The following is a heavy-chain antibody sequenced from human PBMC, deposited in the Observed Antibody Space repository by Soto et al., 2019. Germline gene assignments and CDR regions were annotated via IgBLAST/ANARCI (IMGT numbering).Heavy chain of an antibody. D-gene: IGHD6-13*01. CDR2: ISGSGGST. CDR3: AKGGGIAAAGRFDY. V-gene: IGHV3-23*01. J-gene: IGHJ4*02. Sequence: EVQLLESGGGLVQPGGSLRLSCAASGFTFSSYAMSCVRQAPGKGLEWGSAISGSGGSTYYADSVKGRFTISRDNSKNTLYLQMNGLRAEDTAVYYCAKGGGIAAAGRFDYWGQGTLVTVSS. CDR1: GFTFSSYA.